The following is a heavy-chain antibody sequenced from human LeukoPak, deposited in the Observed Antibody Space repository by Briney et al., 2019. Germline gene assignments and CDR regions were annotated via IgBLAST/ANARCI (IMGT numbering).Heavy chain of an antibody. D-gene: IGHD3-10*01. Sequence: GGSPRLSCAASEFSFGNYAMSWVRQAPGKGLQWVSAISGSGGSTYYADSVKGRFTISRDNSKNTLYLQMNSLRAEDTAVYYCAKGELLSSHFDYWGQGTLVTVSS. V-gene: IGHV3-23*01. CDR1: EFSFGNYA. CDR2: ISGSGGST. J-gene: IGHJ4*02. CDR3: AKGELLSSHFDY.